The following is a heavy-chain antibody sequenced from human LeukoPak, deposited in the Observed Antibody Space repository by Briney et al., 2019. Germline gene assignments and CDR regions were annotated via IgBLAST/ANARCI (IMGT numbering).Heavy chain of an antibody. CDR2: MNPNSGNT. CDR1: GYTFTSYD. CDR3: ASAEGSSSWYPLDY. V-gene: IGHV1-8*01. D-gene: IGHD6-13*01. Sequence: ASVKVSCKASGYTFTSYDINWVRQATGQGLEWMGWMNPNSGNTGYAQKFQGRVTMTRNTYISTAYMELSSLRSEDTAVYYCASAEGSSSWYPLDYWGQGTLVTVSS. J-gene: IGHJ4*02.